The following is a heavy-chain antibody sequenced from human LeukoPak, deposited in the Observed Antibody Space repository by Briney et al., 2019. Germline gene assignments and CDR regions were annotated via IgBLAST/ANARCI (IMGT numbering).Heavy chain of an antibody. J-gene: IGHJ4*02. CDR1: GFTFSSYW. CDR3: AGIFRRSCDY. V-gene: IGHV3-74*01. Sequence: PGGSLRLPCAAPGFTFSSYWMHWVRQAPGKGLVWVSRINSDGSSTSYADSVKGRFTISRDNAKNTLYLQMNSLRAEDTAVYYCAGIFRRSCDYWGQGTLVTVSS. CDR2: INSDGSST.